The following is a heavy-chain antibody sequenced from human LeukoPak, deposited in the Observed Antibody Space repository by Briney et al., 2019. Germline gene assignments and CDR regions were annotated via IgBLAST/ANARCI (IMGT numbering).Heavy chain of an antibody. Sequence: ASVKVSCKAFGYTFTGYWMHWVRQAPGQGHEWMGVISPSGSSTICAQKFKGRVTVTRAMSTSKDYLELSSLRTEDTAVYYCARDNSVRDEAWWFNPWGQGTLVTVSS. CDR1: GYTFTGYW. CDR2: ISPSGSST. V-gene: IGHV1-46*01. J-gene: IGHJ5*02. D-gene: IGHD5-24*01. CDR3: ARDNSVRDEAWWFNP.